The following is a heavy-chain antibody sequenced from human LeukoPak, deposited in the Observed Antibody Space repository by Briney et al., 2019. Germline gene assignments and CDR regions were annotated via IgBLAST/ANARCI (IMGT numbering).Heavy chain of an antibody. CDR3: TTTGEQLLYYFDY. V-gene: IGHV3-23*01. J-gene: IGHJ4*02. D-gene: IGHD6-6*01. CDR2: ISGSGGST. Sequence: AGGFLRLSRAASGFTFSSYAMSWVRQAPGKGLEWVSAISGSGGSTYYADSVKGRFTISRDNSKNTLYLQMSSLKTEDTAVYYCTTTGEQLLYYFDYWGQGTLVTVSS. CDR1: GFTFSSYA.